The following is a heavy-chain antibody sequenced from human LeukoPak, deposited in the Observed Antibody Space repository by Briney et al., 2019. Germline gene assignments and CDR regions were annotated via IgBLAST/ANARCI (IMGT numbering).Heavy chain of an antibody. CDR2: IYYSGST. Sequence: SETLSLTCTVYGGSFGGYYWGWIRQPPGKGLEWIGSIYYSGSTYYNPSLKSRVTISVDTSKNQFSLKLSSVTAADTAVYYCARHFFPSDSGSFRTPFDYWGQGALVTVSS. J-gene: IGHJ4*02. CDR3: ARHFFPSDSGSFRTPFDY. V-gene: IGHV4-39*01. CDR1: GGSFGGYY. D-gene: IGHD3-10*01.